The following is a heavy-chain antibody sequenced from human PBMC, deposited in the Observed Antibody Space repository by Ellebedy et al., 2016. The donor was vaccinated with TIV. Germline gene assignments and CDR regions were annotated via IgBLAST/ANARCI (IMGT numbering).Heavy chain of an antibody. Sequence: MPSETLSLTCTVSGASVTSTFYYWGWIRQPPGKGLEWIGSFFYGGNTYYNPSLKSRITMSVDTSKNQFSLILSSVTAADTAVYYCVRRSDEWGSYFDYWGQGTLVTVSS. D-gene: IGHD3-16*01. CDR2: FFYGGNT. CDR3: VRRSDEWGSYFDY. J-gene: IGHJ4*02. CDR1: GASVTSTFYY. V-gene: IGHV4-39*01.